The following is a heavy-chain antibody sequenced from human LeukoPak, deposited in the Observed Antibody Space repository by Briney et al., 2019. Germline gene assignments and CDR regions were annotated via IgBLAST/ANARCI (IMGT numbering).Heavy chain of an antibody. V-gene: IGHV1-69*04. CDR1: GGTFSSYA. Sequence: GASVKVSCKASGGTFSSYAISWVRQAPGQGLEWMGRIIPIPGIANYAQKFQGRVTITADKSTSTAYMELSSLRSEDTAVYYCASEDSSGWYWGAFDIWGQGTMVTVSS. D-gene: IGHD6-19*01. J-gene: IGHJ3*02. CDR2: IIPIPGIA. CDR3: ASEDSSGWYWGAFDI.